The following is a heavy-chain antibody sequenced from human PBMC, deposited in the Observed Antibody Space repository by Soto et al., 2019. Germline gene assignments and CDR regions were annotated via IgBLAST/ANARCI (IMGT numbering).Heavy chain of an antibody. CDR3: ARDGGEWELLPYYYFDY. D-gene: IGHD1-26*01. J-gene: IGHJ4*02. CDR2: ISYDGSNK. V-gene: IGHV3-30-3*01. Sequence: GGSLRLSCAASGFTFSSYAMHWVRQAPGKGLEWVAVISYDGSNKYYADSVKGRFTISRDNSKNTLYLQMNSLRAEDTAVYYCARDGGEWELLPYYYFDYWGQGTLVTVSS. CDR1: GFTFSSYA.